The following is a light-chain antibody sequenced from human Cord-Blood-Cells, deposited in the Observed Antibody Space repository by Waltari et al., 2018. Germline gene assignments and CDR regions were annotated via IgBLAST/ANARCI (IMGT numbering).Light chain of an antibody. CDR3: QQSYSTPPT. V-gene: IGKV1-39*01. Sequence: IQLTQSPSSLSASVGDRVTITCRASQGISSYLNWYQQKPGKAPKLLIYAASSLQSGVPSRFSCSGSGTDFTLTISSLQPEDFATYYCQQSYSTPPTFGQGTKVEIK. J-gene: IGKJ1*01. CDR1: QGISSY. CDR2: AAS.